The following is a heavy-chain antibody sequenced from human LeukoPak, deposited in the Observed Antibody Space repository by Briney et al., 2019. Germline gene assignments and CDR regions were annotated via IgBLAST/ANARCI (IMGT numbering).Heavy chain of an antibody. V-gene: IGHV1-46*01. J-gene: IGHJ4*02. Sequence: RASVKVSCKASGYTFTSYYMHWVRQAPGQGLEWMGIINPSGGSTSYAQKLQGRVTMTRDTSTSTVYMELSSLRSEDTAVYYCARAIMTTVTTGISGYWGQGTLVTVSS. D-gene: IGHD4-17*01. CDR3: ARAIMTTVTTGISGY. CDR2: INPSGGST. CDR1: GYTFTSYY.